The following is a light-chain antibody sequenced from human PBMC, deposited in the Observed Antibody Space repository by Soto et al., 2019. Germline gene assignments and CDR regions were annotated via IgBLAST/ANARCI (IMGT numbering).Light chain of an antibody. CDR3: CSYAGSPRDV. V-gene: IGLV2-11*01. CDR2: DVS. CDR1: SSDVGGYNY. Sequence: QSALTQPHSVSGSPGQSVTISCTGTSSDVGGYNYVSWYQQHPGKAPKVMIYDVSERPSGVPDRFSGSKSGNTASLTISGLQAEDEADYYCCSYAGSPRDVFGTGTKLTVL. J-gene: IGLJ1*01.